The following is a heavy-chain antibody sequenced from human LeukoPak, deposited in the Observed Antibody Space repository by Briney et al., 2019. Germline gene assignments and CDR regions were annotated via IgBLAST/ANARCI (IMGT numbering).Heavy chain of an antibody. CDR2: INPSDGGT. D-gene: IGHD4-17*01. CDR1: GYTFTNYY. Sequence: ASVRVSCKASGYTFTNYYLHWVRQAPGHGLEWMAIINPSDGGTYYEQKLQGRVIVTRDTSTSTVYMELSSLRSEDTAVYYCARDTRTMTAVTRGQHYYYGLDVWGQGITVTVSS. CDR3: ARDTRTMTAVTRGQHYYYGLDV. V-gene: IGHV1-46*01. J-gene: IGHJ6*02.